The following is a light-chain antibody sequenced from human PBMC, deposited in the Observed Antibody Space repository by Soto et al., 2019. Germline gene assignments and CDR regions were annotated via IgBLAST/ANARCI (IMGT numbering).Light chain of an antibody. CDR2: AAI. J-gene: IGKJ2*01. Sequence: DIQMTQSPSSLSASVGDRVTITCRASQTITTYLNWYQHKPGKAPKLLIYAAISLQSGVPSRFSGSGSGTEFTLTISSLQPDDFATFYCQQYDSYPYTFGQGTKVDIK. V-gene: IGKV1-16*01. CDR3: QQYDSYPYT. CDR1: QTITTY.